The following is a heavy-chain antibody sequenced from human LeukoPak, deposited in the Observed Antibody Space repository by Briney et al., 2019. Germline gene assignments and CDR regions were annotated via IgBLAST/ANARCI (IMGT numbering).Heavy chain of an antibody. J-gene: IGHJ4*02. CDR3: AREDCSGGSCYGGFDC. D-gene: IGHD2-15*01. CDR1: GDSVSSIRAA. V-gene: IGHV6-1*01. CDR2: TYQRSKWYN. Sequence: SQTLSLTCAISGDSVSSIRAAWNWIRQSPSRGLDWLGRTYQRSKWYNDYALSVKSRITINPDTSKNQFSLQLNSVTPEDTAVYYCAREDCSGGSCYGGFDCWGQGTLVTVSS.